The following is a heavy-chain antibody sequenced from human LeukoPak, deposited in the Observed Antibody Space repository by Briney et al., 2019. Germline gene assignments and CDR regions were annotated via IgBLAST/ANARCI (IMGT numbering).Heavy chain of an antibody. D-gene: IGHD2-15*01. V-gene: IGHV3-74*01. CDR3: ARGGSGVFDP. J-gene: IGHJ5*02. CDR1: GFTFSSHW. Sequence: GGSLRLSCAASGFTFSSHWMHWVRQAPGKGLVGVSRINNDGSSTTYADSVEGRFTISRDNAKNTLYLQMNSLRAEDTALYYCARGGSGVFDPWGQGTLVTVSS. CDR2: INNDGSST.